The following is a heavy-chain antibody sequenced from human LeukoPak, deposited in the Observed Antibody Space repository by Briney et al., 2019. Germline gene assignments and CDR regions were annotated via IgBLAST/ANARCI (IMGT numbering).Heavy chain of an antibody. CDR2: ISGSGGST. CDR3: AKDTAVAVPNWFDP. Sequence: GGSLRLSCAASGFTFSSYAMSWVRQAPGKGLEWVSAISGSGGSTYYADSVKGRFAISRDNSKNTLYLQMNSLRAEDTAVYYCAKDTAVAVPNWFDPGAREPWSPSPQ. D-gene: IGHD6-19*01. V-gene: IGHV3-23*01. J-gene: IGHJ5*02. CDR1: GFTFSSYA.